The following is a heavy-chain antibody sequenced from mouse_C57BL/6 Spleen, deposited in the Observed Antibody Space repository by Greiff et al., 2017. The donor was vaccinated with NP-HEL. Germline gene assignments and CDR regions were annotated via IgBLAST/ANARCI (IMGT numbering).Heavy chain of an antibody. J-gene: IGHJ4*01. Sequence: EVQLQQSGPELVKPGASVKISCKASGYTFTDYYMNWVKQSHGKSLEWIGDINPNNGGTSYNQKFKGKATLTVDKSSSTAYMELSSLTSEDSAVYYCARYWDWGYAMDYWGQGTSVTVSS. V-gene: IGHV1-26*01. D-gene: IGHD4-1*01. CDR3: ARYWDWGYAMDY. CDR1: GYTFTDYY. CDR2: INPNNGGT.